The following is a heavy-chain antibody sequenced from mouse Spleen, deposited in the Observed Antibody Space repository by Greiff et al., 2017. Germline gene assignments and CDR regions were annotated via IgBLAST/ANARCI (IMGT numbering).Heavy chain of an antibody. CDR2: INPSSGYT. D-gene: IGHD1-1*01. Sequence: QVQLQQSGAELARPGASVKMSCKASGYTFTSYTMHWVKQRPGQGLEWIGYINPSSGYTKYNQKFKDKATLTADKSSSTAYMQLSSLTSEDSAVYYCAREVYYYGSRRYFDVWGAGTTVTVSS. CDR1: GYTFTSYT. J-gene: IGHJ1*01. CDR3: AREVYYYGSRRYFDV. V-gene: IGHV1-4*01.